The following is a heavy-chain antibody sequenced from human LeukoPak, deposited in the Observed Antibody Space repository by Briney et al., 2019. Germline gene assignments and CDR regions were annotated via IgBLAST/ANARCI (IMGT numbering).Heavy chain of an antibody. J-gene: IGHJ4*02. Sequence: SETLSLTCSVSGGSITRTNWTWVRQPPGKGLEWFGEVNLQGSTNYNPSLMGRVAISVDMSENHISLQLTSVTAADTAVYYCAREGGPYRPLDYSGQGTLVTVSS. D-gene: IGHD2-2*02. CDR2: VNLQGST. CDR1: GGSITRTNW. CDR3: AREGGPYRPLDY. V-gene: IGHV4-4*02.